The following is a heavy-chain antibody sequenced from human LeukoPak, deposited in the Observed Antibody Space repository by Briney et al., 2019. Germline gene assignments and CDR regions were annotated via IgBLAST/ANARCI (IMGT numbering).Heavy chain of an antibody. CDR1: GFTFTDHP. Sequence: PGESLRLSCVASGFTFTDHPMNWVRQAPGKGLEWISYIGGDGIAFYADSVKGRFTISRDNAKNSVYLQMSSLRAEDTAVYYCARLQWLQTGRDFFDYWGQGTLVTVSS. CDR3: ARLQWLQTGRDFFDY. V-gene: IGHV3-21*05. D-gene: IGHD6-19*01. J-gene: IGHJ4*02. CDR2: IGGDGIA.